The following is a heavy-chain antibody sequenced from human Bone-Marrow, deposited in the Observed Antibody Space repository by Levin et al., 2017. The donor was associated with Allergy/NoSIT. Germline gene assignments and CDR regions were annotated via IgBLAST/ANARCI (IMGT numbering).Heavy chain of an antibody. J-gene: IGHJ4*02. CDR3: ARNVQGGIASGLGY. CDR1: GFGFSAYV. Sequence: SGESLKISCAASGFGFSAYVMHWVRQAPGKGLEWVAVIWYDGSNKYYADSVKGRLTVSRDNFKNTLYLHLNSLRVEDTAVYYCARNVQGGIASGLGYWGQGTLVTVSS. D-gene: IGHD2-21*01. CDR2: IWYDGSNK. V-gene: IGHV3-33*01.